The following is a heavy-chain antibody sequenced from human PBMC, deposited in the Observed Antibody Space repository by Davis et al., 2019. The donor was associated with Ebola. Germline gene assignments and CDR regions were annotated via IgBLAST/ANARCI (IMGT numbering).Heavy chain of an antibody. D-gene: IGHD3-22*01. J-gene: IGHJ6*02. Sequence: GESLKISCAASGFTFSSYWMSWVRQAPGKGLEWVASIKQDGSEKYYVDSVKGRFTISRDNAKNSLYLQMNSLRAEDTAVYYCARDSRYYYDSSGYDYYYYGMDVWGQGTTVTVSS. CDR3: ARDSRYYYDSSGYDYYYYGMDV. CDR2: IKQDGSEK. CDR1: GFTFSSYW. V-gene: IGHV3-7*03.